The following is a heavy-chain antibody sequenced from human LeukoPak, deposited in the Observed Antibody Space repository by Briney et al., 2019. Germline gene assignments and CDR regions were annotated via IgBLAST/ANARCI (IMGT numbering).Heavy chain of an antibody. D-gene: IGHD1-7*01. V-gene: IGHV3-23*01. CDR2: IAYDGNSR. CDR3: SKRVGGTPDY. J-gene: IGHJ4*02. CDR1: GFTFANYA. Sequence: GGSLRLSCAASGFTFANYAMAWVRQAPGKGLEWVSAIAYDGNSRDYAHSVRGRFTISRDNSKNTLYLEMNSLRAEDTALYYCSKRVGGTPDYWGLGTLVTVPS.